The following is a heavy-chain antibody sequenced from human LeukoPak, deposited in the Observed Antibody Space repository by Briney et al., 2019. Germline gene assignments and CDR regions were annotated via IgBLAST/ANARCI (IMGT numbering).Heavy chain of an antibody. CDR1: GFTFDDYA. Sequence: GGSLRHSCAASGFTFDDYAMHWVRQAPGKGLEWVSLISGDGGSTYYADSVKGRFTISRDNSKNSLYLQMNSLRTEDTALYYCAKGPNPYCSSTSCYAPWGQGTLWSVSS. V-gene: IGHV3-43*02. CDR2: ISGDGGST. J-gene: IGHJ5*02. D-gene: IGHD2-2*01. CDR3: AKGPNPYCSSTSCYAP.